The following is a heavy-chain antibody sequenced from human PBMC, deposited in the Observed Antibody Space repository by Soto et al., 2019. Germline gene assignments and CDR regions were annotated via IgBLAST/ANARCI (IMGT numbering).Heavy chain of an antibody. CDR1: GGSFSGYY. J-gene: IGHJ6*02. V-gene: IGHV4-34*01. CDR3: ARGGIVVVVAAPAYYYYYGMDV. D-gene: IGHD2-15*01. Sequence: QVQLQQWGAGLLKPSETLSLTCAVYGGSFSGYYWSWIRQPPGKGLEWIGEINHSGSTNYNPSLKSRVTILLDTSKNQFSLKLSSVTAADTAVYYCARGGIVVVVAAPAYYYYYGMDVWGQGTTVTVSS. CDR2: INHSGST.